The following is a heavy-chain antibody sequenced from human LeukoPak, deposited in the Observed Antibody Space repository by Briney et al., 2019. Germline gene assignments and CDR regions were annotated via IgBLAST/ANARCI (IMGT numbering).Heavy chain of an antibody. CDR1: GFTFSSYA. CDR2: ISGSGGST. D-gene: IGHD2-2*01. J-gene: IGHJ6*03. Sequence: GGSLRLSFAASGFTFSSYAMSWVRQAPGKGLEWVSAISGSGGSTYYADSVKGRFTISRDNSKNTLYLQMNSLRAEDTAVYYCAKGSAAAIYYMDVWGKGTTVTVSS. V-gene: IGHV3-23*01. CDR3: AKGSAAAIYYMDV.